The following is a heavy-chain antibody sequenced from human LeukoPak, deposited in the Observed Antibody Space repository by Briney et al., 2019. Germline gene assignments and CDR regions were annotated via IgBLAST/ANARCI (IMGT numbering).Heavy chain of an antibody. J-gene: IGHJ5*02. CDR2: IRPSGDNT. CDR1: GFTFSSYD. D-gene: IGHD3-10*01. V-gene: IGHV3-23*01. Sequence: PGGSLRLSCAASGFTFSSYDMTWVRQAPGRGLEWVSSIRPSGDNTYYGDSVKGRFTISRDNAKNSLYLQMNSLRAEDTAVYYCARDGSIQKGLDPWGQGTLVTVSS. CDR3: ARDGSIQKGLDP.